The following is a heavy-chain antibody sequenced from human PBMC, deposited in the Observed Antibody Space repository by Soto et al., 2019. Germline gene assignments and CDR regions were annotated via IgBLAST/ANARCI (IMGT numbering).Heavy chain of an antibody. J-gene: IGHJ4*02. CDR3: ARVPYYALSNGYAHFDY. Sequence: QVPLVQSGAEMKKPGSSLKVSCKASGGTFNIYTISWVRQAPGHGLEWMGGIIPVFGTPSYAQNFRDRLTFSGDESTSTAYMEVSGLRSEDTAMYYCARVPYYALSNGYAHFDYWGQETLVIVSS. V-gene: IGHV1-69*01. CDR2: IIPVFGTP. D-gene: IGHD3-3*01. CDR1: GGTFNIYT.